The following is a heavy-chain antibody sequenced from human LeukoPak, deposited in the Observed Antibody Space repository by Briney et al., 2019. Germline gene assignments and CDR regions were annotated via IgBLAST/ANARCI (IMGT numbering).Heavy chain of an antibody. CDR1: GVSVSNDY. CDR3: ARDRRGEKDFDV. Sequence: GGSLRLSCAASGVSVSNDYMSWVRQAPGKGLEWVSAIYADGYTRDAASVKGRFSISRHNSKNTVYLQMDNLRPEDTAVYYCARDRRGEKDFDVWGPGTMVTVSS. CDR2: IYADGYT. V-gene: IGHV3-53*04. J-gene: IGHJ3*01.